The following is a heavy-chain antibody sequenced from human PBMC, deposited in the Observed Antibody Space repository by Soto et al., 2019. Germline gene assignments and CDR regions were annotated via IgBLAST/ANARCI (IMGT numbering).Heavy chain of an antibody. Sequence: SETLSLTCTVSGGSISSGGYYWSWIRQHPGKGLEWIGYIYYSGSTYYNPSLKSRVTISVDTSKNQFSLKLSSVTAADTAVYYCARGGISHYDSSGYYEGGNWFDPWGQGTLVTVSS. CDR3: ARGGISHYDSSGYYEGGNWFDP. D-gene: IGHD3-22*01. V-gene: IGHV4-31*03. J-gene: IGHJ5*02. CDR2: IYYSGST. CDR1: GGSISSGGYY.